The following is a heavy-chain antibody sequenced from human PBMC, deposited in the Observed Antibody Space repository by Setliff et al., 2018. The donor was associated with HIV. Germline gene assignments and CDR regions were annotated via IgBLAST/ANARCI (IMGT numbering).Heavy chain of an antibody. CDR3: AKQHCAGGSCYDAY. CDR1: GFSISSYA. V-gene: IGHV3-23*01. CDR2: ISGSSSSI. J-gene: IGHJ4*02. D-gene: IGHD2-15*01. Sequence: QAGGSLRLSCAASGFSISSYAMNWVRQAPGKGLEWVSSISGSSSSIYYADSVKGRFTISRDNSKNTLFLQMNTLRDEDTAVYYCAKQHCAGGSCYDAYWGRGTLVTVSS.